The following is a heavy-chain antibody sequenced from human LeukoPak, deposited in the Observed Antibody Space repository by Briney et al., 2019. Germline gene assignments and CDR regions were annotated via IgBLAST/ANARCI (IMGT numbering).Heavy chain of an antibody. CDR1: GGSISSSSYY. CDR2: IYYSGST. CDR3: ARERASGGPYAFDI. J-gene: IGHJ3*02. D-gene: IGHD2-15*01. V-gene: IGHV4-39*07. Sequence: SETLSLTCTVSGGSISSSSYYWGWIRQPPGKGLEWIGSIYYSGSTYYNPSLKSRVTISVDTSKNQFSLKLSSVTAADTAVYYCARERASGGPYAFDIWGQGTMVTVSS.